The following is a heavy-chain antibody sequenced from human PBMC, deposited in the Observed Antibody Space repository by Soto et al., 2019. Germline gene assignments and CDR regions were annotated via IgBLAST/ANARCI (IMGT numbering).Heavy chain of an antibody. CDR3: ARDMIGDFWSGYYYYGMDV. V-gene: IGHV1-69*06. J-gene: IGHJ6*02. CDR2: IIPIFGTA. Sequence: ASVKVSCKASGGTFSSYAISWVRQAPGQGLEWMGGIIPIFGTANYAQKFQGRVTITADKSTSTAYMELSSLRSEDTAVYYCARDMIGDFWSGYYYYGMDVWGQGTTVTVSS. CDR1: GGTFSSYA. D-gene: IGHD3-3*01.